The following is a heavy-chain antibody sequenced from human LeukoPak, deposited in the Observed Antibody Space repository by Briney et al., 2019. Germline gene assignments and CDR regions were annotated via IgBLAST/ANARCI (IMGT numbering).Heavy chain of an antibody. CDR3: ARHDWFDP. CDR2: IYSGGSA. CDR1: GFIVSGDY. V-gene: IGHV3-53*01. Sequence: GGSLRLSCEVSGFIVSGDYMSWVRQAPGKGLEWVSVIYSGGSAYYADSVKGRFTISRDNSKNTLYLQMNSLRAEDTAVYYCARHDWFDPWGQGTLVTVSS. D-gene: IGHD3-3*01. J-gene: IGHJ5*02.